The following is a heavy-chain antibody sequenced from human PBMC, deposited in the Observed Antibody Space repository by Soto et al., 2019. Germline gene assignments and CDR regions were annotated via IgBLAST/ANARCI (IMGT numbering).Heavy chain of an antibody. J-gene: IGHJ2*01. V-gene: IGHV4-59*08. D-gene: IGHD6-19*01. CDR3: ARRRGLSFLSRMGAGTSWYFDL. CDR2: IFYSGIT. Sequence: SETLSLTCTVSGGSLSSYYWTWIRQPPGKGPELVGYIFYSGITSYNPSLKSRVTISVDTSKNQFSLKLSSVTAADTAVYYCARRRGLSFLSRMGAGTSWYFDLWGRGTLVTVSS. CDR1: GGSLSSYY.